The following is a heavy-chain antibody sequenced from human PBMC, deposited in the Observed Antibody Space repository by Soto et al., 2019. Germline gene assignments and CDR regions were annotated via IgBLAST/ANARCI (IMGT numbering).Heavy chain of an antibody. Sequence: QVQLVESGGGVVQPGRSLRLSCAASGFPFSSYAMHWVRQAPGKGLEWVAVISYDGSNKYYADSVKGRFTISRDNSKNTLYLQMNSLRAEATAVYYCARVAVEMATIHVFDYWGQGTLVTVSS. V-gene: IGHV3-30-3*01. CDR2: ISYDGSNK. CDR3: ARVAVEMATIHVFDY. J-gene: IGHJ4*02. D-gene: IGHD5-12*01. CDR1: GFPFSSYA.